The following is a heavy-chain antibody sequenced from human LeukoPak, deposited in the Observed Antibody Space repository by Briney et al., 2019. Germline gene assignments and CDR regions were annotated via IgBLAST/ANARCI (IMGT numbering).Heavy chain of an antibody. J-gene: IGHJ3*02. Sequence: SETLSLTCTVSGDSISSGIYFWGWIRQTPGKGLEWIGSIYYCGSTYYNPSLQSRVTISVDTSKNQFSLNLSSVTAADTAVYYCARDMSEYYYDSSGFYCVFDIWGQGTMVTVSS. D-gene: IGHD3-22*01. CDR2: IYYCGST. CDR3: ARDMSEYYYDSSGFYCVFDI. V-gene: IGHV4-39*07. CDR1: GDSISSGIYF.